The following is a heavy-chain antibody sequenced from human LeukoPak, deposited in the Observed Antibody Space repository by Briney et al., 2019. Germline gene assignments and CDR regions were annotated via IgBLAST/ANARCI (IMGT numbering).Heavy chain of an antibody. Sequence: SETLSLTCTVSGGSISSYYWSWIRQPPGKGLEWIGYIYYSGSTNYNPSLKSRVTISVDTSKNQFSLKLSPVTAADTAVYYCARFTNPVGATYYYYYYMDVWGKGTTVTVSS. V-gene: IGHV4-59*01. D-gene: IGHD1-26*01. CDR2: IYYSGST. J-gene: IGHJ6*03. CDR3: ARFTNPVGATYYYYYYMDV. CDR1: GGSISSYY.